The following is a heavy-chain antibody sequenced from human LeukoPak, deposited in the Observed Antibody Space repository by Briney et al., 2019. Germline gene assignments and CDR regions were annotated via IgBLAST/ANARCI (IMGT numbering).Heavy chain of an antibody. J-gene: IGHJ4*02. CDR3: ARTPEFDY. V-gene: IGHV3-30*03. CDR1: GFTFSSYS. D-gene: IGHD1-14*01. Sequence: GGSLRLSCAASGFTFSSYSLNWVRQAPGKGLEWVAVISYDGSNKYYADSVKGRFTISRDNSKNTLYLQMNSLRAEDTAVYYCARTPEFDYWGQGTLVPVPS. CDR2: ISYDGSNK.